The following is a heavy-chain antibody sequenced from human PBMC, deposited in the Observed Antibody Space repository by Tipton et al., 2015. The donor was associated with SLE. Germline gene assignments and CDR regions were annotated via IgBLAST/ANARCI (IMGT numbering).Heavy chain of an antibody. Sequence: TLSLTCTVSDGSIRDYYWTWIRQPAGEGLEWIGCIYHSGSTSYSPSLESRVTISVDTSKNQFSLKMTSVTAADTAVYYCARDSPTVAGTFDSWGQGTLVIVSA. V-gene: IGHV4-59*01. CDR1: DGSIRDYY. CDR2: IYHSGST. D-gene: IGHD6-19*01. J-gene: IGHJ4*02. CDR3: ARDSPTVAGTFDS.